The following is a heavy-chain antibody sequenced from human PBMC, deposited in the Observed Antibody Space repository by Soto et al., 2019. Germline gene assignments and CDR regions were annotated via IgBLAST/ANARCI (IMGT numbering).Heavy chain of an antibody. V-gene: IGHV4-34*01. J-gene: IGHJ5*02. CDR2: INHVGGT. Sequence: SETLSLTCAVYGGFLSESYWTWIRQPPGKGLEWIGEINHVGGTNYNPSLKSRVTMSVDTSQNQFSLRLISVTAADTAMYFCVIIRYQLPSSVLWLDPWGQRTPVTVSS. CDR3: VIIRYQLPSSVLWLDP. CDR1: GGFLSESY. D-gene: IGHD3-16*01.